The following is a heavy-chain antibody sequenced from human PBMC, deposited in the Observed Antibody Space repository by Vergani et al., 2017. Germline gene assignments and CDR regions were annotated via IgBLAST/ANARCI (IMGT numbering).Heavy chain of an antibody. Sequence: EVQLVESGGGLVKPGESLKISCKGSRYRFTYSWIGWVRQMPGKGLEWMGIIYPGDSDTRYSPSFQGQVTISADKSISTAYLLWSSLKASDTAMYYCARSNSAVTAPSFDYWGQGTLVTVSS. CDR1: RYRFTYSW. V-gene: IGHV5-51*01. CDR2: IYPGDSDT. CDR3: ARSNSAVTAPSFDY. J-gene: IGHJ4*02. D-gene: IGHD4-11*01.